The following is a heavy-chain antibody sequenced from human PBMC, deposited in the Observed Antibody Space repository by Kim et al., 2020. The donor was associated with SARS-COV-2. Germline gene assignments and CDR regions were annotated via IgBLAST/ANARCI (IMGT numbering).Heavy chain of an antibody. Sequence: SVKVSCKASGGTFSSYAISWVRQAPGQGLEWMGGIIPIFGTANYAQKFQGRVTITADESTSTAYMELSSLRSEDTAVYYCARGMLGRYYGSGSYTFDYWGQGTLVTVSS. CDR2: IIPIFGTA. D-gene: IGHD3-10*01. J-gene: IGHJ4*02. CDR1: GGTFSSYA. V-gene: IGHV1-69*13. CDR3: ARGMLGRYYGSGSYTFDY.